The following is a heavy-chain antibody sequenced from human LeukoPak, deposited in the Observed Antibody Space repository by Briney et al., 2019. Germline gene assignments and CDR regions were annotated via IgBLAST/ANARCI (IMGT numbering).Heavy chain of an antibody. CDR2: ISAYNGNT. Sequence: ASVKVSCKASGYTFTSYGTSWVRQAPGQGLEWMGWISAYNGNTNYAQKLQGRVTMTTDTSTSTAYMELRSLRSDDTAVYYCARDTVRYCSSTSCYSPVDPWGQGTLVTVSS. CDR1: GYTFTSYG. V-gene: IGHV1-18*01. J-gene: IGHJ5*02. CDR3: ARDTVRYCSSTSCYSPVDP. D-gene: IGHD2-2*02.